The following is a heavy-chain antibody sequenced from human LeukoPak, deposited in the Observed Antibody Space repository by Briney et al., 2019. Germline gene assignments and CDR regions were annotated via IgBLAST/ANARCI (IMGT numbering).Heavy chain of an antibody. CDR2: IWYDGSNK. J-gene: IGHJ6*02. Sequence: PGGSLRLSCAASGFTFSSYGMHWVRQAPGKGLEWVAVIWYDGSNKYYADSVKGRFTISRDNSKNTLYLQMNSLRAEDTAAYYCARNTYYDFWSGYYPIYYYYYGMDVWGQGTTVTVSS. CDR3: ARNTYYDFWSGYYPIYYYYYGMDV. V-gene: IGHV3-33*01. CDR1: GFTFSSYG. D-gene: IGHD3-3*01.